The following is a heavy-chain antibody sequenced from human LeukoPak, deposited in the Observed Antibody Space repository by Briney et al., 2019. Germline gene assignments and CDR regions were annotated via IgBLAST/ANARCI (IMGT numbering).Heavy chain of an antibody. CDR2: INSDGSST. Sequence: GGSLRLSCAASGFTFSSYWMHWVRQAPGKGLVWVSRINSDGSSTSYADSVKGRFTISRDNAENTLYLQMNSLRAEDTAVYYCARDTAMADFDYWGQGTLVTVSS. CDR1: GFTFSSYW. V-gene: IGHV3-74*01. CDR3: ARDTAMADFDY. D-gene: IGHD5-18*01. J-gene: IGHJ4*02.